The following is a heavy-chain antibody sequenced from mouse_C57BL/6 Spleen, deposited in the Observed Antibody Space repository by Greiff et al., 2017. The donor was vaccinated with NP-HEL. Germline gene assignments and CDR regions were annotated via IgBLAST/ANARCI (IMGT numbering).Heavy chain of an antibody. D-gene: IGHD2-3*01. V-gene: IGHV1-9*01. CDR3: ASLDGD. CDR2: ILPGSGST. Sequence: VQLQQSGAELMKPGASVKLSCKATGYTFTGYWIEWVKQRPGHGLEWIGDILPGSGSTNYTEKFKGKATFTADTSSNTAYMQLSSVTTEDSAIYYCASLDGDWGQGTTLTVSS. J-gene: IGHJ2*01. CDR1: GYTFTGYW.